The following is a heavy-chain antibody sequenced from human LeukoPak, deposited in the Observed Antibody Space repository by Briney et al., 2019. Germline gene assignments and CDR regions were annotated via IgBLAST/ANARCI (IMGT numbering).Heavy chain of an antibody. J-gene: IGHJ6*02. D-gene: IGHD6-13*01. CDR3: AREVWQQRFSYYGMDV. V-gene: IGHV3-30*04. CDR1: GFTFSSYA. Sequence: GRSLRLSCAASGFTFSSYAMHWVRQAPGKGLEWVAIVLNDGSNKSYVDSVKGRFTISRDNSKNTLFLQMNSLRAEDTAVYYCAREVWQQRFSYYGMDVWGQGTTVTVSS. CDR2: VLNDGSNK.